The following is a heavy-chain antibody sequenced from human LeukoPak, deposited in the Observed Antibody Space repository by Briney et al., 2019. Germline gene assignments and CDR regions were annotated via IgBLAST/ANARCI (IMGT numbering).Heavy chain of an antibody. J-gene: IGHJ4*02. Sequence: PGGSLRLSCAASGFTFSANPMSWVRQAPGKGLEWVSSISGNGDYTYYADSVEGRLTISRDNSKNTLYVQVNSLRAEDTAVYYCAKGAATKPFDCWGQGTLVTVSS. V-gene: IGHV3-23*01. CDR1: GFTFSANP. CDR2: ISGNGDYT. CDR3: AKGAATKPFDC. D-gene: IGHD1-7*01.